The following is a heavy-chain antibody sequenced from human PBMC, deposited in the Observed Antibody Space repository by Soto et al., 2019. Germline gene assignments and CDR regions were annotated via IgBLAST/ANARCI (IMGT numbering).Heavy chain of an antibody. CDR1: GFTFSDYY. J-gene: IGHJ3*01. CDR2: ISVTVTTV. D-gene: IGHD2-15*01. CDR3: FNILF. V-gene: IGHV3-11*01. Sequence: QVQLVESGGGLGKPGGSLRLSCVASGFTFSDYYMSWIRQTPGKGLELVSYISVTVTTVYYADSVKGRFTISRDNAKNSLYLQMSILRAEDTAVSYCFNILFWCQGTMVTVSS.